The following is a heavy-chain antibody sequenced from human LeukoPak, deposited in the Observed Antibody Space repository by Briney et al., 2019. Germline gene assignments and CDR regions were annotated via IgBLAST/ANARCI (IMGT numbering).Heavy chain of an antibody. Sequence: PSETLSLTCAVSGYSISSGYYWGWIRQPPGKGLEWIGSIYHSGSTYYNPPLKSRVTISVDTSKNQFSLKLSSVTAADTAVYYCARHAGGAYRYYFDYWGQGTLVTVSS. V-gene: IGHV4-38-2*01. CDR2: IYHSGST. D-gene: IGHD4-11*01. CDR3: ARHAGGAYRYYFDY. CDR1: GYSISSGYY. J-gene: IGHJ4*02.